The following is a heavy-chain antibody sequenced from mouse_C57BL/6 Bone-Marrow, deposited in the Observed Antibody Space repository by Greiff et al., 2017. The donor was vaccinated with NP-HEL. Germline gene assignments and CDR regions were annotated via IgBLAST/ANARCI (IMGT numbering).Heavy chain of an antibody. D-gene: IGHD4-1*01. CDR1: GYTFTSYW. CDR3: ARKGLLGRGEFAY. Sequence: QVQLQQPGAELVKPGASVKLSCKASGYTFTSYWMQWVKQRPGQGLEWIGEIDPSDSYTNYNQKFKGKATLTVDTSSSTAYMQLSSLTSEDSAVYYCARKGLLGRGEFAYWGQGTLVTGSA. J-gene: IGHJ3*01. V-gene: IGHV1-50*01. CDR2: IDPSDSYT.